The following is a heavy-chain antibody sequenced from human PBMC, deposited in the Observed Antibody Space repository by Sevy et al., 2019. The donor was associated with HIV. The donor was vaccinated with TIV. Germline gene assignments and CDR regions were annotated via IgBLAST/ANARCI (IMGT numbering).Heavy chain of an antibody. CDR2: ISYDGSNK. J-gene: IGHJ6*02. V-gene: IGHV3-30-3*01. CDR3: AGDVSSSSRPYYYYYYGMDV. CDR1: GFTFSSYA. Sequence: GGSLRLSCAASGFTFSSYAMHWVRQAPGKGLEWVAVISYDGSNKYYADSVKGRFTISRDNSKNTLYLQMNSLRAEDTAVYYCAGDVSSSSRPYYYYYYGMDVWGQGTTVTVSS. D-gene: IGHD6-6*01.